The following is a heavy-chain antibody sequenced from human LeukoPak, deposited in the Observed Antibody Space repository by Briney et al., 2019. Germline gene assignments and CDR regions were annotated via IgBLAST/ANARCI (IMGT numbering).Heavy chain of an antibody. CDR2: TSYSGNI. D-gene: IGHD3-16*01. CDR1: GGSISSSTYY. CDR3: ARQRRLELPFY. V-gene: IGHV4-39*01. J-gene: IGHJ4*02. Sequence: SEPLSLTCTFSGGSISSSTYYWGWIRQPPGKGLEWIGSTSYSGNIYSNPTLKSRVTISVDTSKNQFSLKLSSVTAADTAVYYCARQRRLELPFYWGQGTLVTVSS.